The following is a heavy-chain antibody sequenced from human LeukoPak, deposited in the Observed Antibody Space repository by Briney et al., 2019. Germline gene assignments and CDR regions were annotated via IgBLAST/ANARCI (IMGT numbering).Heavy chain of an antibody. V-gene: IGHV3-23*01. CDR2: ISGSGGST. CDR1: GFTFSSYA. Sequence: GGSLRPSCAASGFTFSSYAMSWVRQAPGKGLEWVSAISGSGGSTYYADSVKGRFTISRDNSKNTLYLQMNSLRAEDTAVYYCAKDPLSYYYYYYMDVWGKGTTVTVSS. CDR3: AKDPLSYYYYYYMDV. J-gene: IGHJ6*03.